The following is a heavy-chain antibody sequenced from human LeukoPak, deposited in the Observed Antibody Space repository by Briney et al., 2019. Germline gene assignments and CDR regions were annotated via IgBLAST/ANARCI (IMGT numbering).Heavy chain of an antibody. CDR3: ARGVEPLVASAFAY. CDR2: LYHDGNT. V-gene: IGHV3-53*01. Sequence: PGESLTLSCAAYGVTVSTNDMTWIRQAPGKGLEWGAVLYHDGNTKYADSVQGRFTISRDNSKNTFYLDMNSVSPDDTAVYYCARGVEPLVASAFAYWGQGTLVTVSS. D-gene: IGHD1-1*01. J-gene: IGHJ4*02. CDR1: GVTVSTND.